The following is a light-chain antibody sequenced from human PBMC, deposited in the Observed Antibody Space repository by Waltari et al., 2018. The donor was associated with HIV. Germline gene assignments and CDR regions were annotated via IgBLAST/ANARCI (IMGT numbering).Light chain of an antibody. CDR3: QQCKKLPLT. Sequence: DIHMSQYPSSLAASLGGRVTIACEASQDILNYLTWYQQKPGKSPKLLIYASCTLEVGVPSRFSGGRSGTDFNFTINNLQPDDFATYYCQQCKKLPLTFGGGPKVEMK. CDR1: QDILNY. CDR2: ASC. V-gene: IGKV1-33*01. J-gene: IGKJ4*01.